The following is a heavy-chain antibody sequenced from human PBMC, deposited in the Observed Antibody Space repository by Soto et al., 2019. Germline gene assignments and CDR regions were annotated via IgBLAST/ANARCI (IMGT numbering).Heavy chain of an antibody. CDR3: ARHVAGTTSMVDY. V-gene: IGHV4-59*08. CDR1: GGSVSSYY. Sequence: SETLSLTCTVSGGSVSSYYWSWIRQPPGKGLEWIGYIYYSGSTNYNPSLKSRVTISVDTSKNQFSLKLSSVTAADTAVYYCARHVAGTTSMVDYWGQGTLVTVSS. J-gene: IGHJ4*02. D-gene: IGHD1-1*01. CDR2: IYYSGST.